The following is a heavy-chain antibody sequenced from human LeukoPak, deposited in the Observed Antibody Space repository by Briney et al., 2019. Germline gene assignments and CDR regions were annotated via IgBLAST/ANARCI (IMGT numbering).Heavy chain of an antibody. J-gene: IGHJ4*02. CDR3: ARHALKLWSGSPPLSDFDY. D-gene: IGHD3-3*01. CDR1: GGSISSYY. Sequence: SETLSLTCTVSGGSISSYYWSWIRQPPGKGLEWIGYIYYSGSTNYNPSLKSRVTISVDTSKNQFSLKLSSVTAADTAVYYCARHALKLWSGSPPLSDFDYWGQGTLVTVSS. V-gene: IGHV4-59*08. CDR2: IYYSGST.